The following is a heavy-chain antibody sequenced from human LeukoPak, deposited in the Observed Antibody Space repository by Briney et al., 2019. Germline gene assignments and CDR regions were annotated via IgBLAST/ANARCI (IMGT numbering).Heavy chain of an antibody. CDR2: IYTSGST. V-gene: IGHV4-61*02. CDR3: ARDPGFKDY. J-gene: IGHJ4*02. Sequence: PSQTLSLTCTVSGGSISSGSYYWSWIRQPAGKGLEWIGRIYTSGSTNYNPSLKSRVTISVDTSKNQFSLKLSSVTAADTAVYYCARDPGFKDYWGQGTLVTVSS. CDR1: GGSISSGSYY.